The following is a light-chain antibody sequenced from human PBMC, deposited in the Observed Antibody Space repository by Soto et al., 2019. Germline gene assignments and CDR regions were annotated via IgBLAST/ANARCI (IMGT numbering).Light chain of an antibody. CDR3: QQYNSYPLT. CDR2: KAS. J-gene: IGKJ4*01. CDR1: QSISSW. Sequence: DSRMSQSPSTMSASVGDRVTITCRASQSISSWLAWYQQKPGKAPNLLIYKASSLESGVPSRFSGSGSGTEFTLTISSLQPDDFATYYCQQYNSYPLTFGGGTKVEIK. V-gene: IGKV1-5*03.